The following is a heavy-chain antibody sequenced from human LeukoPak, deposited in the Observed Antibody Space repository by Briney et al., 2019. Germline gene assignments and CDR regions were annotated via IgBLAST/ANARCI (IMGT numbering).Heavy chain of an antibody. V-gene: IGHV1-24*01. D-gene: IGHD2-15*01. Sequence: ASVKVSCKVSMHWVRQSPGKGLEWMGGFHPEDGETIYAQKFQGRVTMTEDTSTDTAYMELSSLRSEDTAVYYCATGSDYYDYWGQGTLVTVSS. CDR2: FHPEDGET. CDR3: ATGSDYYDY. J-gene: IGHJ4*02.